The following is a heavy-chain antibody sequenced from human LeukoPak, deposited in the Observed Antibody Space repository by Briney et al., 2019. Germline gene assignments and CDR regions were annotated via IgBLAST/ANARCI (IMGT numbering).Heavy chain of an antibody. D-gene: IGHD7-27*01. V-gene: IGHV3-30-3*01. CDR1: GFTFNTYA. CDR2: IAYDGNNI. Sequence: PGGSLRLSYAASGFTFNTYAMHWVRQAPGKGLEWVAVIAYDGNNIYYADSVKGRFTVSRDNTKNTLFLQMNSLRAEDTAVYYCARDNNWGSTHYWGQGTLVTVSS. CDR3: ARDNNWGSTHY. J-gene: IGHJ4*02.